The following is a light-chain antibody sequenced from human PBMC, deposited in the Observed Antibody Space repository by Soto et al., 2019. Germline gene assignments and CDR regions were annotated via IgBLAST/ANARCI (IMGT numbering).Light chain of an antibody. Sequence: EIVMTQSPVTLSVSPGDRATLSCRASQSVNSNLAWYQHKPGQTPKLLIYVASTRATVIPARFSGSGSGTEITLTISSLQSEDFAVYYCQQYNVWPLPFGGGTKVEFK. CDR1: QSVNSN. CDR2: VAS. CDR3: QQYNVWPLP. J-gene: IGKJ4*01. V-gene: IGKV3-15*01.